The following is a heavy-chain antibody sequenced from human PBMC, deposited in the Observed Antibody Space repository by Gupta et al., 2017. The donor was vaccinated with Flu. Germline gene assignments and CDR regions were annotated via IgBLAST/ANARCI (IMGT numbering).Heavy chain of an antibody. D-gene: IGHD3-16*01. Sequence: RQAPGKGLEWLADITYCGSNKNYADFVKGRFFIFRDNSKNTLYLEMISLRGEDTAVYFCRKPWSSWSYVRTDFWGQGTLVTVSS. V-gene: IGHV3-30*18. J-gene: IGHJ4*02. CDR2: ITYCGSNK. CDR3: RKPWSSWSYVRTDF.